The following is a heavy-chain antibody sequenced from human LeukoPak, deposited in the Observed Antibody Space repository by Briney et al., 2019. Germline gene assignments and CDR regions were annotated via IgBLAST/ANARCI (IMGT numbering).Heavy chain of an antibody. Sequence: GGSLRPSCAASGFTFSSYWMSWVRQAPGKGLEWVANIKQDGSEKYYVDSVKGRFTISRDNAKNSLYLQMNSLRAEDTAVYYCAREPRTYYDFWSDMDVWGKGTTVTVSS. CDR2: IKQDGSEK. CDR3: AREPRTYYDFWSDMDV. V-gene: IGHV3-7*01. D-gene: IGHD3-3*01. CDR1: GFTFSSYW. J-gene: IGHJ6*03.